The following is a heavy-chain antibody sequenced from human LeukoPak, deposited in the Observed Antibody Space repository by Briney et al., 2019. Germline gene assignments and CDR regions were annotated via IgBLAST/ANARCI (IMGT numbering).Heavy chain of an antibody. CDR1: GFIFSNYW. J-gene: IGHJ4*02. D-gene: IGHD2-2*01. CDR3: AKDWADIVVVPAAILDY. Sequence: HPGGSLRLSCAASGFIFSNYWMSWVRQAPGKGLEWVSGISGSGGSTYYADSVKGRFTISRDNSKNTLYLQMNSLRAEDTAVYYCAKDWADIVVVPAAILDYWGQGTLVTVSS. V-gene: IGHV3-23*01. CDR2: ISGSGGST.